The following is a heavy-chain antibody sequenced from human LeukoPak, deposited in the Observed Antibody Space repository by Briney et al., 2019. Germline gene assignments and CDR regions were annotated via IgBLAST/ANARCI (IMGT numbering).Heavy chain of an antibody. V-gene: IGHV3-7*03. D-gene: IGHD3-3*01. CDR3: ARDQYDTWSRRGNFDS. CDR2: IKLDGSEK. Sequence: PGGSLRLSCAASGFPFSSYWMSWVRQAPGKGLEWVANIKLDGSEKNYVDSVKGRFTISRDNTKNSLYLQMNSLRAEDTAVFYCARDQYDTWSRRGNFDSWGQGTLVIVSS. J-gene: IGHJ4*02. CDR1: GFPFSSYW.